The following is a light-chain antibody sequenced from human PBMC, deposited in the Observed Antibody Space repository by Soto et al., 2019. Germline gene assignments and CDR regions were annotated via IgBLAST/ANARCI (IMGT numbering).Light chain of an antibody. J-gene: IGLJ3*02. Sequence: QSVLTQPASVSGSPGQSITISCTGASSDVGDYNYVSWYQHHPGKAPKLVIYDVSSRPSGVSGRFSGSKSGNTASLTISGLQAEDEADYYCSSYATSSTLEWVFGGGTQVTVL. CDR3: SSYATSSTLEWV. CDR2: DVS. CDR1: SSDVGDYNY. V-gene: IGLV2-14*03.